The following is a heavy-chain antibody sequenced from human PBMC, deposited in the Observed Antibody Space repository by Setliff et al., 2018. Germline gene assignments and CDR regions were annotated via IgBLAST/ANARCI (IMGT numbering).Heavy chain of an antibody. CDR1: DYSISSGYY. CDR2: VYYSGST. CDR3: ARVFYYGSGSYLYYFDS. D-gene: IGHD3-10*01. J-gene: IGHJ4*02. V-gene: IGHV4-38-2*01. Sequence: SETLSLTCAVSDYSISSGYYWGWIRQPPGKGLEWIGSVYYSGSTYYNPSLKSRVTISVDTSKNQFSLKLSSVTAADTAVYYCARVFYYGSGSYLYYFDSWGQGTLVTVSS.